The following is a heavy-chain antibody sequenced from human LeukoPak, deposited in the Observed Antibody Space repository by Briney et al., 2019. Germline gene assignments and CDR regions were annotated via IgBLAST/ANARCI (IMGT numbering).Heavy chain of an antibody. J-gene: IGHJ4*02. V-gene: IGHV3-7*01. CDR1: GFTFSNYW. Sequence: GGSLRLSCAASGFTFSNYWMNWVRQAPGKGLEWVANIKQDRSEKYYVDSVKGRFTISRDNAKKSLYLQMNSLRAEDTAVYYCARDGTPYYYDTSDYGLDYWGQGTLVTVSS. CDR3: ARDGTPYYYDTSDYGLDY. CDR2: IKQDRSEK. D-gene: IGHD3-22*01.